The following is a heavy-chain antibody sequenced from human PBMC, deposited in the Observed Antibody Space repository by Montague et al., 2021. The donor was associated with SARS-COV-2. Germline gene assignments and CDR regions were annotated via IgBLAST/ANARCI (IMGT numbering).Heavy chain of an antibody. J-gene: IGHJ6*02. D-gene: IGHD3-22*01. V-gene: IGHV3-33*01. CDR3: ARDLFRYDSSGYYYPNYYYYGMDV. Sequence: SLRLSCAASGFTFSSYGMHWVRQAPGKGLEWVAVIWYDGSNKYYADSVKGRFTISRDNSKNTLYLQMNSLRAEDTAVCYCARDLFRYDSSGYYYPNYYYYGMDVWGQGTTVTVSS. CDR2: IWYDGSNK. CDR1: GFTFSSYG.